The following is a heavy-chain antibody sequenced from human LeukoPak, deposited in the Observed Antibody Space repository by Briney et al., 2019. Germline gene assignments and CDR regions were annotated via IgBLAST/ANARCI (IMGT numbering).Heavy chain of an antibody. CDR1: GFTFRDHY. CDR2: IGTRGRPL. CDR3: ARRALGPIGAFDH. V-gene: IGHV3-11*01. D-gene: IGHD3-10*01. J-gene: IGHJ4*02. Sequence: GGSLRLSCVVSGFTFRDHYMAWIRQAPGQGLEWIAYIGTRGRPLYFADSVKGRISASRDGGVNSLFLQMEGLTVEDTAIYYCARRALGPIGAFDHWGQGALVTVSS.